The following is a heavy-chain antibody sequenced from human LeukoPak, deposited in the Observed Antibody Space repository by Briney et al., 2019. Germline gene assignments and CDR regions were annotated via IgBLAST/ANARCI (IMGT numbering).Heavy chain of an antibody. D-gene: IGHD5-12*01. J-gene: IGHJ3*01. CDR2: IGKSGDT. CDR3: ARGAYTGFDV. V-gene: IGHV3-13*04. Sequence: PGGSLRLSCAASGLSFSTYDMHWVRQATGEGLEWVSGIGKSGDTYYVGSVKGRFTISRDNAENSLYLQMNSLRSGDTAVYYCARGAYTGFDVWGQGTVVTVSS. CDR1: GLSFSTYD.